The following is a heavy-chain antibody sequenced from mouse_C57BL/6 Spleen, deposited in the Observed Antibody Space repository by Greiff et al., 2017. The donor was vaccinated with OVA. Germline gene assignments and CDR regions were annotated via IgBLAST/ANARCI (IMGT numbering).Heavy chain of an antibody. J-gene: IGHJ3*01. Sequence: QVQLQQSGAELVKPGASVKISCKASGYAFSSYWLNWVKQRPGQGLEWIGQIYPGDGDTNYNGQFKGKATLTADKSSSTAYMQLSSLTSEDSAVYFCARGEITTGGFAYWGQGTLVTVSA. CDR1: GYAFSSYW. V-gene: IGHV1-80*01. CDR2: IYPGDGDT. D-gene: IGHD1-1*01. CDR3: ARGEITTGGFAY.